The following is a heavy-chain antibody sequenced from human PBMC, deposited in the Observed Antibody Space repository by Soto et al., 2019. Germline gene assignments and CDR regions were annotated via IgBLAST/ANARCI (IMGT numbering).Heavy chain of an antibody. D-gene: IGHD1-26*01. V-gene: IGHV4-34*01. J-gene: IGHJ6*03. Sequence: QVQLQQWGAGLLKPSETLSLTCAVYGGSFSGYYWSWIRQPPGKGLEWIGEINHSGSTNYNPSLKSRVTISVDTSKNQFSLKLSSVTAADTAVYYCARVPSGSYYHYMDVWGKGTTVTVSS. CDR3: ARVPSGSYYHYMDV. CDR2: INHSGST. CDR1: GGSFSGYY.